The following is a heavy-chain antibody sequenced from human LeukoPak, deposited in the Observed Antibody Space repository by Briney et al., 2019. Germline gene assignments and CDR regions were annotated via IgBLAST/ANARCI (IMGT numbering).Heavy chain of an antibody. D-gene: IGHD3-10*02. CDR1: GYRFRDHY. CDR3: ARGYLGDYVLDT. V-gene: IGHV1-2*02. Sequence: GASVKVSCKAYGYRFRDHYIHWVRQAPGQGLEYLGWINPNSGGTNYAQKFQGRVTLTRDTSIDTAYIRLHSLTSDDTAVYYCARGYLGDYVLDTWGQGALITVSS. CDR2: INPNSGGT. J-gene: IGHJ5*02.